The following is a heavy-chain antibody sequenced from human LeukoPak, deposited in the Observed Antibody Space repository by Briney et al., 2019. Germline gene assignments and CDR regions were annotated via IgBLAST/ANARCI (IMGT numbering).Heavy chain of an antibody. Sequence: GGSLRLSCTASGFTFSSYAMHWVRQAPGKGLEWVAVISYDGSNKYYADSVKGRFTISRDNSKNTLYLQMNSLRAEDTAVYYCAGGPLYYYDRSGYDYWGQGILVTVSS. CDR1: GFTFSSYA. CDR3: AGGPLYYYDRSGYDY. J-gene: IGHJ4*02. CDR2: ISYDGSNK. D-gene: IGHD3-22*01. V-gene: IGHV3-30-3*01.